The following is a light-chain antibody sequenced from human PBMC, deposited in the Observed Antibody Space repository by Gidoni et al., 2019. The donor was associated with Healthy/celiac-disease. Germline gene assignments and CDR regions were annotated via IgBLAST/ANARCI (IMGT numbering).Light chain of an antibody. J-gene: IGKJ4*01. V-gene: IGKV3-11*01. Sequence: EIVLTQSPATLSLSPGERATLSCRASQSVSSYLAWYQQKPDQAPRLLIYDAANRATGIPARFSGSGSATDFTLTISSLEPDDFAVYYCQQRSNWPLTFGGGTKVEIK. CDR3: QQRSNWPLT. CDR2: DAA. CDR1: QSVSSY.